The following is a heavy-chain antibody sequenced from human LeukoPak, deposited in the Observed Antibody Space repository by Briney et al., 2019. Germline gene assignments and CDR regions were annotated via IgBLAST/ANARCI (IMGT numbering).Heavy chain of an antibody. CDR2: IRSKAYGGTT. CDR1: GFPLSSYA. J-gene: IGHJ6*03. D-gene: IGHD2-8*02. CDR3: TRESGPHYYYYYYMDV. Sequence: PGGSLRLSCAVSGFPLSSYAMSWVRQAPGKGLEWVGFIRSKAYGGTTEYAASVKGRFTISRDDSKSIAYLQMNSLKTEDTAVYYCTRESGPHYYYYYYMDVWGKGTTVTISS. V-gene: IGHV3-49*04.